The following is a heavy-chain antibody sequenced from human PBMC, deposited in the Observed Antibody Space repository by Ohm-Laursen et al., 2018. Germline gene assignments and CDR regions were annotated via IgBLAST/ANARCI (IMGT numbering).Heavy chain of an antibody. CDR3: SRGQRNYYAMDV. J-gene: IGHJ6*02. CDR1: GDSASIDSGA. D-gene: IGHD1-1*01. V-gene: IGHV6-1*01. Sequence: QTLSLTSAISGDSASIDSGAWNWIRQSPSRGLEWLGRTHYSSKWVYDYAVSVKRRITITPDTSKNQFSLQLNSVTPEDSAVYYCSRGQRNYYAMDVWGQGTTVTVSS. CDR2: THYSSKWVY.